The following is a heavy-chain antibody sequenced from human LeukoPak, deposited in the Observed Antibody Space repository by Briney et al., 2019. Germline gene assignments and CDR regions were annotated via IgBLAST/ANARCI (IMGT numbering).Heavy chain of an antibody. CDR2: ISYDRSNK. V-gene: IGHV3-30-3*01. J-gene: IGHJ4*02. CDR1: GFTFSSYA. CDR3: AKGTPGGGEE. Sequence: GGSLRLSCAASGFTFSSYAMHWVRQAPGKGLEWVAVISYDRSNKYYADSVKGRFTISRDNSKHTLYLQMNRLRAEDTAVYYCAKGTPGGGEEWGQGTLVTVSS. D-gene: IGHD3-10*01.